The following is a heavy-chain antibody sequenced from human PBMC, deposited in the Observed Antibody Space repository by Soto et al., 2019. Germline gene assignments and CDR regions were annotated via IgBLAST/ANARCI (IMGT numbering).Heavy chain of an antibody. Sequence: LILSCAASVFTFSSYAMSWVRQAPGKGLEWVSAISGSGGSTYYADSVKGLFTISRDNSKNTLYLQMNSLRAEDTAVYYCAKGRKLLFSGWEFGYLDYWGQGTLVTVSS. D-gene: IGHD6-19*01. J-gene: IGHJ4*02. CDR1: VFTFSSYA. V-gene: IGHV3-23*01. CDR2: ISGSGGST. CDR3: AKGRKLLFSGWEFGYLDY.